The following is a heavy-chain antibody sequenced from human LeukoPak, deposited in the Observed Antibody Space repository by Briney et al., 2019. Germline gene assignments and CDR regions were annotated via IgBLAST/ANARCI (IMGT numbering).Heavy chain of an antibody. CDR2: IYNTGST. CDR3: ARNQERGYYYETSGYYKPTYAAFDI. V-gene: IGHV4-4*07. Sequence: PSETLSLTCTVSSGSISTYYWSWIRQPAGKGLEWIGRIYNTGSTNYNPSLKSRVTMSVDTSKNQFSLKLSSVTAADTAVYYCARNQERGYYYETSGYYKPTYAAFDIWGRGTMVTVSS. CDR1: SGSISTYY. D-gene: IGHD3-22*01. J-gene: IGHJ3*02.